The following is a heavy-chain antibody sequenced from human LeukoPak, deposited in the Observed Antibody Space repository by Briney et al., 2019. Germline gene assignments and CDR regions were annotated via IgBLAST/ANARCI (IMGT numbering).Heavy chain of an antibody. J-gene: IGHJ4*02. CDR3: ERHVELAAPFDY. CDR2: IYYSGST. V-gene: IGHV4-39*01. CDR1: GGSISSSSYY. D-gene: IGHD3-10*01. Sequence: SETLSLTRTVSGGSISSSSYYWGWIPQPPGKGLEWIGSIYYSGSTYYNPSLKSLVTISVDTSKNQFSLKLSSVTAADTAVYYCERHVELAAPFDYWGQGTLVTVSS.